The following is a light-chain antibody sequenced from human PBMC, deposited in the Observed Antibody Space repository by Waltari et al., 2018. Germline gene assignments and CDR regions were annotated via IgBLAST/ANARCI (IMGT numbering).Light chain of an antibody. Sequence: EIVLTQSPGTLSLSPGERATLSCRASQSVSRSLAWYQQKPGQAPRLLIYGASSRATGVPDRFSGSGSATDFSLTISRLEPEDFAVYYCQHYVRLPVSFGQGTKVEIK. CDR1: QSVSRS. J-gene: IGKJ1*01. CDR3: QHYVRLPVS. CDR2: GAS. V-gene: IGKV3-20*01.